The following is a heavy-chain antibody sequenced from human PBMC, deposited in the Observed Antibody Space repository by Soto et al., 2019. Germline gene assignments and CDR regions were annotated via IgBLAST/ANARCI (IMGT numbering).Heavy chain of an antibody. CDR1: GGSISSGGYY. CDR2: IYYSGST. CDR3: ARDSCELLPIRYFDL. D-gene: IGHD1-26*01. J-gene: IGHJ2*01. V-gene: IGHV4-31*03. Sequence: QVQLQESGPGLVKPSQTLSLTCTVSGGSISSGGYYWSWIRQHPGKGLEWIGYIYYSGSTYYNPSLKSRVTISVDTSKNQFSMKLSSVTAADTAVYYCARDSCELLPIRYFDLWGRGTLVTVSS.